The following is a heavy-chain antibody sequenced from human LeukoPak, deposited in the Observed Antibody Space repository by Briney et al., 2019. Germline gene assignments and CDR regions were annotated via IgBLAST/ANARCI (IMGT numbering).Heavy chain of an antibody. V-gene: IGHV3-23*01. Sequence: GGSLRLSCAASGFTFSSYSMNWVRQAPGKGLEWVSAISGSGGSTYYADSVKGRFTISRDNSKNTLYLQMNSLRAEDTAVYYCAKDDSGAYDSSHFDYWGQGTLVTVSS. CDR1: GFTFSSYS. D-gene: IGHD3-22*01. J-gene: IGHJ4*02. CDR2: ISGSGGST. CDR3: AKDDSGAYDSSHFDY.